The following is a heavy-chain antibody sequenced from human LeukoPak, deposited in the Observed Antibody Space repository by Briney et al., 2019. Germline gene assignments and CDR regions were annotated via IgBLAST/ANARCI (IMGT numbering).Heavy chain of an antibody. V-gene: IGHV3-23*01. Sequence: GGSLRLSYAASGFTFSSYAMSWVRQAPGKGLEWVSAISGSGGSTYYADSVKGRFTISRDNSKNTLYLQMNSLRAEDTAVYYCAKDIVVVPAASSGWDYFDYWGQGTLVTVSS. CDR3: AKDIVVVPAASSGWDYFDY. J-gene: IGHJ4*02. CDR1: GFTFSSYA. D-gene: IGHD2-2*01. CDR2: ISGSGGST.